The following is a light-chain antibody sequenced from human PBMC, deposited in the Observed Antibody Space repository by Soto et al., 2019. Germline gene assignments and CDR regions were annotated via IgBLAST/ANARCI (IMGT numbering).Light chain of an antibody. CDR3: QQYGSSPPYT. CDR2: GAS. V-gene: IGKV3-20*01. CDR1: QSGSSSY. J-gene: IGKJ2*01. Sequence: MVLTQSAGILSSPPGQRATLSCRASQSGSSSYLAWYQQKPGQAPRLLIYGASNRDTGIPDMFSASGSKTNFTLTISRLEPEDFAVYYGQQYGSSPPYTFGQGTKLDLK.